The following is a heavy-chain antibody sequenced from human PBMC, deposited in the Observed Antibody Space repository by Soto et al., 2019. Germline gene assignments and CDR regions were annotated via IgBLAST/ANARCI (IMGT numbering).Heavy chain of an antibody. Sequence: GGSLRLSCTAPGFSLSRYGLHWVRQAPGKGLEWVAGLWSDGIKTSYTDSVKGRFTISRDTSKNMLYLQMNSLGAEDTAVYYCARDLNYWSLLIDHWGQGTLVTVSS. CDR3: ARDLNYWSLLIDH. CDR2: LWSDGIKT. CDR1: GFSLSRYG. J-gene: IGHJ4*02. V-gene: IGHV3-33*01. D-gene: IGHD2-8*02.